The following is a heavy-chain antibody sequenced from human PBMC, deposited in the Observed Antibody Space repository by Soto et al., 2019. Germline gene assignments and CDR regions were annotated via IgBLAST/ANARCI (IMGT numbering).Heavy chain of an antibody. Sequence: QVQLVQSGAEVKKPGASVKVSCKASGYTFTSYDINWVRQATGQGLEWMGWMNPNSGNTGYAQKFQGSVTITRNTSIITAYMELSSLRSEDTAVYYCARPRSGSYYYGMDVWGQGTAVTVSS. CDR2: MNPNSGNT. CDR3: ARPRSGSYYYGMDV. V-gene: IGHV1-8*01. J-gene: IGHJ6*02. CDR1: GYTFTSYD. D-gene: IGHD3-3*01.